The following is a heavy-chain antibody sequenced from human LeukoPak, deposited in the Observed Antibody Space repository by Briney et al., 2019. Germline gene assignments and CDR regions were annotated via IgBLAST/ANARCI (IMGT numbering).Heavy chain of an antibody. CDR3: ARAEGGYGHYYFDY. D-gene: IGHD5-12*01. CDR2: ISYDGSNK. Sequence: GGSLRLSCAASGFTFSSYAMHWVRQAPGKGLEWVAVISYDGSNKYYADSVKGRFTISRDNSKNTLYLQMNSLRAEDTAVYYCARAEGGYGHYYFDYWGQGTLVTVSS. CDR1: GFTFSSYA. J-gene: IGHJ4*02. V-gene: IGHV3-30-3*01.